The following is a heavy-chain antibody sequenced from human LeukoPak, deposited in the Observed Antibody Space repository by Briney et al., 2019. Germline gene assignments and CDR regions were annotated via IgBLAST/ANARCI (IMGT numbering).Heavy chain of an antibody. CDR2: ISAYNGNT. D-gene: IGHD3-9*01. V-gene: IGHV1-18*01. CDR3: ARDRSYYDILTGYYSPYDY. Sequence: ASVKVPCKATGYTFTSYGISWVRQALGQGLEWMGWISAYNGNTNYAQKLQGRVTMTTDTSTSTAYMELRSLRSDDTAVYYCARDRSYYDILTGYYSPYDYWGQGTLVTVSS. CDR1: GYTFTSYG. J-gene: IGHJ4*02.